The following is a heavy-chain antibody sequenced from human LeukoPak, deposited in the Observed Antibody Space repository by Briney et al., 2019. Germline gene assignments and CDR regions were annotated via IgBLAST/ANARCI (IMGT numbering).Heavy chain of an antibody. Sequence: GGSLRLSCAASGFTFSSYAMSWVRQAPGKGLEWVSAISGSGGSTYYADSVKGWFTISRDNAKNSLYLQMNSLRAEDTAVYYCARVAYYYYMDVWGKGTTVTVSS. CDR2: ISGSGGST. J-gene: IGHJ6*03. CDR1: GFTFSSYA. CDR3: ARVAYYYYMDV. V-gene: IGHV3-23*01.